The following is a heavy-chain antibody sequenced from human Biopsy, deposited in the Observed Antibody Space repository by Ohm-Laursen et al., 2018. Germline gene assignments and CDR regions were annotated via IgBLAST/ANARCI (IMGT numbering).Heavy chain of an antibody. Sequence: SLRLSCAASGFTFNNYGMQRVRQAPGKGLEWVAFIFYDGSNTYYADSVKGRFTISRDNSRDTLYLQMGSLRAEDTAVYYCAKDRYNYTPIGGFSMDVWGQGTTVTVSS. CDR2: IFYDGSNT. V-gene: IGHV3-30*18. CDR1: GFTFNNYG. CDR3: AKDRYNYTPIGGFSMDV. D-gene: IGHD5-18*01. J-gene: IGHJ6*02.